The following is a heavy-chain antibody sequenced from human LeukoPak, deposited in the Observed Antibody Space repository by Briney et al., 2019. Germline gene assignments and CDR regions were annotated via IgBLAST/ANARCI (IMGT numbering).Heavy chain of an antibody. CDR2: ISAYNGNT. D-gene: IGHD2-2*01. J-gene: IGHJ6*04. CDR3: ASHYCSSTSCYADYGMDV. V-gene: IGHV1-18*04. Sequence: ASVKVSCKASGYTFTSYGISWVRQAPGQGLEWMGWISAYNGNTNYAQKLQGRVTMTADTSTSTASMELRSLRSDDTAVYYCASHYCSSTSCYADYGMDVWGKGTTVTVSS. CDR1: GYTFTSYG.